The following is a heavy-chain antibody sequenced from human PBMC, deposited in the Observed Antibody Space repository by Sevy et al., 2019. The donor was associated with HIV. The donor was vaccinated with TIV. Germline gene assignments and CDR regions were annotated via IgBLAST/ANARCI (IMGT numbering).Heavy chain of an antibody. CDR3: AKDDPRSIDH. Sequence: GGSLRLSCAASGFIFSTSPMHWVRQAPGKGLECVAILSYDDSDENYADSVKGRFTISRDNSKNTLYLQMNSLRTEDTAVYYCAKDDPRSIDHWGQGTLVTVSS. CDR1: GFIFSTSP. D-gene: IGHD3-16*02. V-gene: IGHV3-30-3*02. J-gene: IGHJ4*02. CDR2: LSYDDSDE.